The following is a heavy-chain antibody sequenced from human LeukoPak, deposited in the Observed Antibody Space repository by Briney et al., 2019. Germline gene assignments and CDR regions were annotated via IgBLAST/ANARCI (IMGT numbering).Heavy chain of an antibody. CDR1: GFTFSSYG. Sequence: GGSLRLSCAASGFTFSSYGMHWVRQVPGKGLEWVAVIWYDGSNKYYADSVKGRFTISRDNSKNTLYLQMNSLRAEDTAVYYCAKDRTAVAGTPPDGYWGQGTLVTVSS. J-gene: IGHJ4*02. V-gene: IGHV3-30*02. D-gene: IGHD6-19*01. CDR2: IWYDGSNK. CDR3: AKDRTAVAGTPPDGY.